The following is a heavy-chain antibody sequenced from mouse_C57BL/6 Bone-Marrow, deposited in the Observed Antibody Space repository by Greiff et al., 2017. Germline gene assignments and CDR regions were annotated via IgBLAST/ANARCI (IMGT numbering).Heavy chain of an antibody. J-gene: IGHJ4*01. D-gene: IGHD1-1*02. CDR2: FTINSDAT. CDR1: YFAFMACA. Sequence: LQESGAELVRPGASVKLSCKASYFAFMACAMHWVKQRPGHGLEWIGSFTINSDATEYSENFKGKATLPANTSSSTAYMELSSLTSEDSAVYYCASGDYGRLYAMDYWGQGTSVTVSS. V-gene: IGHV1-49*01. CDR3: ASGDYGRLYAMDY.